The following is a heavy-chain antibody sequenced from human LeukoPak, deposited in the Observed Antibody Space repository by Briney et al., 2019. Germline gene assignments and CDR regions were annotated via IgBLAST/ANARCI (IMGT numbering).Heavy chain of an antibody. Sequence: GGSLRLSCAASGFTFSNAWMSWVRQAPGKGLEWVAVVSNDGSNKYYADSVKGRFTISRDNSKNTLYLQLNSLRGDDTAVYYCARGGYYDFWSGYYQDYWGQGTLVTVSS. CDR3: ARGGYYDFWSGYYQDY. CDR1: GFTFSNAW. D-gene: IGHD3-3*01. CDR2: VSNDGSNK. V-gene: IGHV3-30*03. J-gene: IGHJ4*02.